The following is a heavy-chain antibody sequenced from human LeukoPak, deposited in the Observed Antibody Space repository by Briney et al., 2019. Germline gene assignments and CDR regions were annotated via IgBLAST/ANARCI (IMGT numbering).Heavy chain of an antibody. CDR3: ATLRGGYSYGYYSYYGMDV. CDR2: INHSGST. Sequence: SETLSLTCAVYGGSFSGYYWSWIRQPPGKGLEWIGEINHSGSTNYNPSLKSRVTISVDTSKNQFSLKLSSVTAADTAVYYCATLRGGYSYGYYSYYGMDVWGQGTTVTVSS. CDR1: GGSFSGYY. D-gene: IGHD5-18*01. V-gene: IGHV4-34*01. J-gene: IGHJ6*02.